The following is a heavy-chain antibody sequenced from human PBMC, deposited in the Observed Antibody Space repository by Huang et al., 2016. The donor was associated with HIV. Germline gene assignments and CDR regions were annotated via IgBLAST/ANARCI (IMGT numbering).Heavy chain of an antibody. Sequence: QVQLQQWGAGLLKPSETLSLTCAVYGGSFSGYYWSWIRQPPGKGLEWIGEINHSGSTNYNPSLKSRVTISVDTYKNKFSLKLSSVTAADTAVYYCARILMYYNSSGYGFDYWGQGTLVTVSS. D-gene: IGHD3-22*01. CDR3: ARILMYYNSSGYGFDY. CDR1: GGSFSGYY. V-gene: IGHV4-34*01. J-gene: IGHJ4*02. CDR2: INHSGST.